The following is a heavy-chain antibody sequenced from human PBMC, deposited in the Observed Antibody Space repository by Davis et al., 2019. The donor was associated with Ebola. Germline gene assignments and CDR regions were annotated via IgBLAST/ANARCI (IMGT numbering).Heavy chain of an antibody. V-gene: IGHV4-39*07. CDR2: ISQGGVT. CDR1: GGSISSNSYY. J-gene: IGHJ6*02. D-gene: IGHD2-8*02. CDR3: AGLYCTGGVCYYSMDV. Sequence: MPSETLSLTCTVSGGSISSNSYYWGWIRQPPGKGLEWLGAISQGGVTNYNPSLKSRVTISVDTSKNQFSLKLSSVTAADTAVYYCAGLYCTGGVCYYSMDVWGQGTTVTVSS.